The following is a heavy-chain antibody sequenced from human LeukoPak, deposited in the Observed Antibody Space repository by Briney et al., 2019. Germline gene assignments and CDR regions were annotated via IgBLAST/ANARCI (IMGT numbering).Heavy chain of an antibody. D-gene: IGHD3-10*01. J-gene: IGHJ4*02. CDR3: ARGHYGSGSYYQARYHFDY. CDR2: INHSGST. Sequence: SETLSLTCAVYGGSFSGYYWSWIRQPPGKGLEWIGEINHSGSTNYNPSLKSRVTISVDTSKNQFSLKLSSVTAADTAVYYCARGHYGSGSYYQARYHFDYWGQGTLVTVSS. CDR1: GGSFSGYY. V-gene: IGHV4-34*01.